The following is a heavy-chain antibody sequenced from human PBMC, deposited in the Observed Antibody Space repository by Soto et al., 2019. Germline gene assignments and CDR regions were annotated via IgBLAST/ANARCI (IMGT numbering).Heavy chain of an antibody. D-gene: IGHD3-9*01. CDR1: GFTFSNAW. J-gene: IGHJ4*02. Sequence: GGSLRLSCAASGFTFSNAWMNWVRQAPGKGLEWVGRIKSKTDGGTTDYAAPVKGRFTISRDDSKTTLYLQMNSLKTEDTAVYYCTTAWRYFDWLRTNATDYWGQGTLVTVSS. V-gene: IGHV3-15*07. CDR3: TTAWRYFDWLRTNATDY. CDR2: IKSKTDGGTT.